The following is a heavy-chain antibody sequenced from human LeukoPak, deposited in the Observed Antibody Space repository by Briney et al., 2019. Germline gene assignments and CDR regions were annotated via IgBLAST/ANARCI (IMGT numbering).Heavy chain of an antibody. D-gene: IGHD3-10*01. V-gene: IGHV1-24*01. CDR1: GYTLTEFS. J-gene: IGHJ1*01. CDR3: ATMDLWFGSLSY. CDR2: FDPEDGET. Sequence: ASVKVSCKVSGYTLTEFSMHWVRQAPGKGLEWMGGFDPEDGETIYAQKFQGRITMTEDTSTDTAYMELSSLRSEDTAVYYCATMDLWFGSLSYWGQGTLVTVSP.